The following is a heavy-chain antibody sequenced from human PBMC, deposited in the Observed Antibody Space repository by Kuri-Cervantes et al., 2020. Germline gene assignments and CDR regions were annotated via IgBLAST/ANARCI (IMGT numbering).Heavy chain of an antibody. Sequence: SVKVSCKASGGTFSSYAISWVRQAPGQGLEWMGGIIPIFGTANYAQKFQGRATITADESTSTAYMELSSLRSEDTAVYYCARIHSDYTDYVDNPLGQGYFLDYWGQGALVTVSS. CDR2: IIPIFGTA. CDR1: GGTFSSYA. D-gene: IGHD4-11*01. J-gene: IGHJ4*02. CDR3: ARIHSDYTDYVDNPLGQGYFLDY. V-gene: IGHV1-69*13.